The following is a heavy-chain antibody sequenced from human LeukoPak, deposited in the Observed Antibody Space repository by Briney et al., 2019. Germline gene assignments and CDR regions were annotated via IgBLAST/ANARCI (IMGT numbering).Heavy chain of an antibody. CDR3: ARDRCGYSSTCPFDY. CDR2: ISYDGSNK. Sequence: PGGSLRLSCAASGFTFSSYPMHWVRQAPGKGLELLAFISYDGSNKYYADSVKGRFTISRDNSKNTLHLQMNSLRAEDTAVYYCARDRCGYSSTCPFDYWGQGTLVTVSS. J-gene: IGHJ4*02. D-gene: IGHD6-13*01. V-gene: IGHV3-30-3*01. CDR1: GFTFSSYP.